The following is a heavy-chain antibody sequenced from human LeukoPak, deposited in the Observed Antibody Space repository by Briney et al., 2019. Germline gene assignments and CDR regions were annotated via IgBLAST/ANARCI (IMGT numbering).Heavy chain of an antibody. Sequence: GASVKVSCKASGYTFTSYGISWVRQAPGQGLEWMGWISAYNGNTNYAQKLQGRVTMTTDTSTRTAYMELRSLRSDDTAVYYCAKGYSSGESYVNNWFDPWGQGTLVTVSS. CDR2: ISAYNGNT. D-gene: IGHD6-19*01. CDR1: GYTFTSYG. CDR3: AKGYSSGESYVNNWFDP. J-gene: IGHJ5*02. V-gene: IGHV1-18*01.